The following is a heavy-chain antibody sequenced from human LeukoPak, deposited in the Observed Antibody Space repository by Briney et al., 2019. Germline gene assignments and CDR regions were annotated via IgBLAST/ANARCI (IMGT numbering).Heavy chain of an antibody. CDR3: TREVRSAWASFDP. J-gene: IGHJ5*02. V-gene: IGHV4-39*02. CDR2: IYYSGST. CDR1: GGSISSSSYY. Sequence: PSETLSLTCSVSGGSISSSSYYWGWIRQPPGKGLEWIGNIYYSGSTYYNPSLKSRVTISVDTSKNQFSLKLTSVTAADTAVYYCTREVRSAWASFDPWGQGTLVIDSS. D-gene: IGHD1-26*01.